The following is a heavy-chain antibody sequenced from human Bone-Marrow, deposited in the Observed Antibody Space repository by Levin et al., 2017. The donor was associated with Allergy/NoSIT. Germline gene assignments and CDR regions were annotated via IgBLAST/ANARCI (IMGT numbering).Heavy chain of an antibody. D-gene: IGHD6-19*01. CDR2: IRGSGSRT. J-gene: IGHJ4*02. V-gene: IGHV3-23*01. Sequence: PSETLSLTCAASGFTFRSYDMSWVRQVPGKGLEWVSAIRGSGSRTFYADSVKGRFTISRDNSKDTVFLQMNSLRAEDTAVYYCAPGIGETGSPTDYWGQGALVTVSS. CDR3: APGIGETGSPTDY. CDR1: GFTFRSYD.